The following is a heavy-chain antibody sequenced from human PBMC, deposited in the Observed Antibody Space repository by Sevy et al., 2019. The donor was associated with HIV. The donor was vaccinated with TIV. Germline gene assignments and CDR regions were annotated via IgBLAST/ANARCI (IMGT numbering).Heavy chain of an antibody. D-gene: IGHD3-22*01. J-gene: IGHJ4*02. CDR1: GFTFYNAW. V-gene: IGHV3-15*01. CDR3: ATAPGYYDSAPFDY. CDR2: IKSKIDRETT. Sequence: GGSLRLSCTVSGFTFYNAWMNWVRQAPGTGLQWVDLIKSKIDRETTDYAAPVKGRFTISRDDSKNTLFLQMNSLKIEDTAVYYCATAPGYYDSAPFDYWGPGTLVTVSS.